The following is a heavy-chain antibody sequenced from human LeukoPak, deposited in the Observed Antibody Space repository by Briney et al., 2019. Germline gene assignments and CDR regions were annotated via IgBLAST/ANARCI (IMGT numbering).Heavy chain of an antibody. J-gene: IGHJ3*02. Sequence: ASVKVSCKASGYTFTSYGISWVRQAPGQGLEWMGWISAYNGNTNYAQKLQGRVTMTTDTSTSTAYMELRSLRSDDTAVYYCARDLRTMVRGVIHAFDIWGQGTMVTVSS. CDR2: ISAYNGNT. CDR1: GYTFTSYG. D-gene: IGHD3-10*01. V-gene: IGHV1-18*01. CDR3: ARDLRTMVRGVIHAFDI.